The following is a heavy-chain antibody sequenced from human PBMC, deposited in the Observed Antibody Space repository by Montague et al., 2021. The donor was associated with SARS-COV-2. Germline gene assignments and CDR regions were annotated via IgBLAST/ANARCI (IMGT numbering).Heavy chain of an antibody. CDR1: GGSMISGGYY. CDR3: VRSGGLRCTGGAMDA. D-gene: IGHD2-8*02. Sequence: TLSLTCNVSGGSMISGGYYWSWIRQPPGQGLEWLGYVYSGGTTYYNPSLKSRVTISADMSKNQFSLRLISVTAADTAVYYCVRSGGLRCTGGAMDAWGQGTTVTVSS. CDR2: VYSGGTT. J-gene: IGHJ6*02. V-gene: IGHV4-31*03.